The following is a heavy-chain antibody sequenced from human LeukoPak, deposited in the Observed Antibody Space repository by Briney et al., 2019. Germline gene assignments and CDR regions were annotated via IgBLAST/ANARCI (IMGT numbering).Heavy chain of an antibody. CDR1: GGSISSGSYY. V-gene: IGHV4-61*02. D-gene: IGHD3-10*01. Sequence: SETLSLTCTVSGGSISSGSYYWSWIRQPAGKGLEWIGRIYTSGSTNYNPSLNSRVTISVDTSKNQFSLKLNSVTAADTAVYYCARGYYYGSGTYYKTWGQGTLVTVSX. CDR2: IYTSGST. J-gene: IGHJ5*02. CDR3: ARGYYYGSGTYYKT.